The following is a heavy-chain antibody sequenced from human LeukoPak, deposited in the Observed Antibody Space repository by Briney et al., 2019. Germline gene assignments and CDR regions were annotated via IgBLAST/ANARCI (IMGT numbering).Heavy chain of an antibody. CDR2: IKQDGSEK. CDR3: ARDGYSSSLYYYFYGMDV. D-gene: IGHD6-19*01. V-gene: IGHV3-7*01. Sequence: GGSLRLSCAVSGFTFSSYWMSWVRQAPGKGLEWVANIKQDGSEKYYVDSVKGRFTISRDNAKNSLYLQMNSLRAEDTAAYYCARDGYSSSLYYYFYGMDVWGQGTTVTVSS. J-gene: IGHJ6*02. CDR1: GFTFSSYW.